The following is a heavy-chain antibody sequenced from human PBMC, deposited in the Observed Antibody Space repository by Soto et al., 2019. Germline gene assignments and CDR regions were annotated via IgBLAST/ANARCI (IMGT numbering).Heavy chain of an antibody. D-gene: IGHD3-16*01. CDR2: ISSSSSYI. V-gene: IGHV3-21*01. CDR1: GFTFSSYS. J-gene: IGHJ4*02. CDR3: ERVLTLYVWGSYYHFDY. Sequence: GGSLRLSCAASGFTFSSYSMNWVRQAPGKGLEWVSSISSSSSYIYYADSVKGRFTISRDNAKNSLYLQMNSLRAEDTAVYYCERVLTLYVWGSYYHFDYWGQGTLVTVSS.